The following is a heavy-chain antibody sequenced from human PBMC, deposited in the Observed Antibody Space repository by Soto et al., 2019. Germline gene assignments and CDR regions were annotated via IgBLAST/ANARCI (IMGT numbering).Heavy chain of an antibody. CDR3: ATAEVDH. Sequence: GGSLRLSCAASGFTFCNHWMHWVRQAPGKGLEWVSRVISDGNTIDYADSVKGRFTVSRDNAKSTLYLQMNSLRAEDTAVYYCATAEVDHWGPGTLVTVSS. V-gene: IGHV3-74*01. CDR1: GFTFCNHW. CDR2: VISDGNTI. J-gene: IGHJ5*02.